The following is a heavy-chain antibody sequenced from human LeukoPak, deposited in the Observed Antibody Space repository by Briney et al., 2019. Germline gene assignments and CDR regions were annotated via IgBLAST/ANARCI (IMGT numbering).Heavy chain of an antibody. D-gene: IGHD2-15*01. Sequence: PGGSLRLSCAASGFTFSNYWMTWVRQAPGKGLEWVANIKQDGSEKYYVDSVKGRSTISRDNAKNSLYLQMNSLRAEDTALYYCAREDQPRGTFDYWGQGILVTVSS. J-gene: IGHJ4*02. CDR2: IKQDGSEK. CDR3: AREDQPRGTFDY. CDR1: GFTFSNYW. V-gene: IGHV3-7*05.